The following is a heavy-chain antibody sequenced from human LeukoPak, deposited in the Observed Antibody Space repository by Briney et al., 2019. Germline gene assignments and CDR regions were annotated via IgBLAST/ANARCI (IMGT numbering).Heavy chain of an antibody. CDR2: IMPLFGTA. Sequence: SVKVSCKASGGTFNSYAIGWVRQAPGQGLEWMGGIMPLFGTANYAQEFQGRVTFTTDESASTAYMEASSLRSEDTAVYYCASGSLGDGYGVGDYYQYMDVWGKGTTVTVSS. CDR3: ASGSLGDGYGVGDYYQYMDV. D-gene: IGHD5-24*01. V-gene: IGHV1-69*05. CDR1: GGTFNSYA. J-gene: IGHJ6*03.